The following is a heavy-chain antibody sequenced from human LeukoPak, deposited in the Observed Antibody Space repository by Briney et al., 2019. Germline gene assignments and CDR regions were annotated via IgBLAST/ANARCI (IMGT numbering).Heavy chain of an antibody. Sequence: ASVKVSCKVSGYTLTELSMHWVRQATGQGLEWMGWMNPNSGNTGYAQKFQGRVTITRNTSISTAYMELSSLRSEDTAVYYCARFDDSSGYSDYWGQGTLVTVSS. CDR2: MNPNSGNT. D-gene: IGHD3-22*01. V-gene: IGHV1-8*03. CDR3: ARFDDSSGYSDY. J-gene: IGHJ4*02. CDR1: GYTLTELS.